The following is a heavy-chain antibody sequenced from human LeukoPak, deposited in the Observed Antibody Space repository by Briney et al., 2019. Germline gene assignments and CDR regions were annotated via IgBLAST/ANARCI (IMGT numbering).Heavy chain of an antibody. Sequence: SETLSLTCAVYGGSFSGYYWSWIRQPPGKGLEWIGEINHSGSTNYNPSLKSRVTISVDTSKNQFSLKLSSVTAADTAVYYCARGLAQSGDCSGGSCYSGAYYFDYWSQGTLVTVSS. CDR3: ARGLAQSGDCSGGSCYSGAYYFDY. CDR2: INHSGST. J-gene: IGHJ4*02. CDR1: GGSFSGYY. V-gene: IGHV4-34*01. D-gene: IGHD2-15*01.